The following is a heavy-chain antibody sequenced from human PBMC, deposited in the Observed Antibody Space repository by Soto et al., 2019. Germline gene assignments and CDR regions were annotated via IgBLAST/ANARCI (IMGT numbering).Heavy chain of an antibody. D-gene: IGHD4-17*01. CDR1: GFTFSSYA. Sequence: EVQLLESGGGLVQPGGSLRLSCAASGFTFSSYAMSWVRQAPGKGLEWVSAISGSGGSTYYADSVKGRFTISRDNPKNTLNLQMNSLRAEDTAVYYCAKARGGARDYGAYYCGMDVWGQGTTVTVSS. CDR2: ISGSGGST. J-gene: IGHJ6*02. CDR3: AKARGGARDYGAYYCGMDV. V-gene: IGHV3-23*01.